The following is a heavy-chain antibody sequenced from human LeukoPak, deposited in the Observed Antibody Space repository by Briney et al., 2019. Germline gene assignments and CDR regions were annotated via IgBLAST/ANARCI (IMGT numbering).Heavy chain of an antibody. CDR3: AKRGVTGYKEGFDY. J-gene: IGHJ4*02. Sequence: GGSLRLSCAASGFTFSSAWMSWVRQAPGKGLEWVSANSGSGGSTYYADSVKGRFTISRDNSKNTLYLQMNSLRAEDTAVYYCAKRGVTGYKEGFDYWGPGTLVTVSS. D-gene: IGHD3-9*01. CDR1: GFTFSSAW. V-gene: IGHV3-23*01. CDR2: NSGSGGST.